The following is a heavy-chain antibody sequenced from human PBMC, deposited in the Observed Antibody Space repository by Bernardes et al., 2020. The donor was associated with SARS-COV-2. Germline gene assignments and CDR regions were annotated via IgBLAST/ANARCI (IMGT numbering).Heavy chain of an antibody. D-gene: IGHD4-17*01. V-gene: IGHV4-4*07. J-gene: IGHJ3*02. CDR2: IYTSGST. CDR3: ARVQFSDYGDYRGAFDI. Sequence: SETLSLTCTVSGGSISSYYWSWIRQPAGKGLEWIGRIYTSGSTNYNPSLKRRVTISVDTSKNQFSLKLSSVTAADTAVYYCARVQFSDYGDYRGAFDIWGQRTMVTVSS. CDR1: GGSISSYY.